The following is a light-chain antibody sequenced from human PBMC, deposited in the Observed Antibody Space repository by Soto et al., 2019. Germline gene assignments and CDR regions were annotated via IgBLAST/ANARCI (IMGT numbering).Light chain of an antibody. Sequence: EFVLTQSPGILSLSPGERATLSCRASQTVRNNYLAWYQQKPGQAPRLLIYDASSRATGIPDRFSGSGSGTDFTLTISSLQSEDFGVYYCQQYNDRPRTFGQGTKVDIK. CDR3: QQYNDRPRT. V-gene: IGKV3-20*01. CDR1: QTVRNNY. J-gene: IGKJ1*01. CDR2: DAS.